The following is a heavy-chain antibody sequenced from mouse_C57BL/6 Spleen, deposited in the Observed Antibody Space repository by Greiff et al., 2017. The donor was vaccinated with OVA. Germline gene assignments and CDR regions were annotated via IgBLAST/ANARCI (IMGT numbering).Heavy chain of an antibody. CDR2: IWSDGST. Sequence: VKLMESGPGLVAPSQSLSITCTVSGFSLTSYGVHWVRQPPGKGLEWLVVIWSDGSTTYNSALKSRLSISKDNSKSQVVLKMNSLQTDDTAMYYCARHYYGSSYWYFDVWGTGTTVTVSS. CDR3: ARHYYGSSYWYFDV. D-gene: IGHD1-1*01. J-gene: IGHJ1*03. V-gene: IGHV2-6-1*01. CDR1: GFSLTSYG.